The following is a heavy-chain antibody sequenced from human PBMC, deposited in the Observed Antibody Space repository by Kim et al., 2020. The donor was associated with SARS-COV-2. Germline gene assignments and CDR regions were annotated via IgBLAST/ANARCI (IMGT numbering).Heavy chain of an antibody. D-gene: IGHD3-10*01. Sequence: GGSLRLSCAASGFTFDDYVMHWVRQATGKGLECVSLISGDGGIIHYADSVKGRFTISRDNRKNSLYLQMNSLRTEDSALYYCARDISVARGVYDYWGQGT. CDR1: GFTFDDYV. J-gene: IGHJ4*02. V-gene: IGHV3-43*02. CDR3: ARDISVARGVYDY. CDR2: ISGDGGII.